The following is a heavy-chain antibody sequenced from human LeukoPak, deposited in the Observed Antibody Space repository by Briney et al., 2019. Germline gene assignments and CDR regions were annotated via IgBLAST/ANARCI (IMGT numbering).Heavy chain of an antibody. Sequence: ASVKVSCKASGGTFSSYAISWVRQAPGHGLEWMGGIIPIFGTANYAQKFQGRVTITADESTSTAYMELSSLRSEDTAVYYCARDKTYCSSTSCYHLFDYWGQGTLVTVSS. CDR3: ARDKTYCSSTSCYHLFDY. V-gene: IGHV1-69*13. CDR2: IIPIFGTA. D-gene: IGHD2-2*01. CDR1: GGTFSSYA. J-gene: IGHJ4*02.